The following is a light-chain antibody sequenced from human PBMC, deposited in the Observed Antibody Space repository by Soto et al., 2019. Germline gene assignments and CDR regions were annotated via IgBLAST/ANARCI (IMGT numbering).Light chain of an antibody. CDR1: QSIGSW. CDR3: QQYNSYPWT. CDR2: KAS. V-gene: IGKV1-5*03. Sequence: DIQITQSPSTLSASVGDRVTITCRASQSIGSWLSWYQQKPGKAPKLLSYKASTLKSGVPSNLRGSGSGTDFTLTISSLQPEDFATYYCQQYNSYPWTFGQGTKVDI. J-gene: IGKJ1*01.